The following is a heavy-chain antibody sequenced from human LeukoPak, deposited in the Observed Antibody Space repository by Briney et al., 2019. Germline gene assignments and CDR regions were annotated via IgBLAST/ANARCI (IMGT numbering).Heavy chain of an antibody. CDR2: INWNGGST. CDR3: ARVRTSSSWYAGYMDV. J-gene: IGHJ6*03. V-gene: IGHV3-20*04. Sequence: PGGSLRLSCAASGFTFDDYGMSWVRQAPGKGLEWVSGINWNGGSTGYADSVKGRFTISRDNAKNSLYLQMNSLRAEDTALYYCARVRTSSSWYAGYMDVWGKGTTVTVSS. D-gene: IGHD6-13*01. CDR1: GFTFDDYG.